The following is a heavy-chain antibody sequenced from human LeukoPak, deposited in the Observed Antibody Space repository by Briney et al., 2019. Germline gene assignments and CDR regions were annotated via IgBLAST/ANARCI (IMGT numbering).Heavy chain of an antibody. D-gene: IGHD3-10*01. Sequence: PSETVSLTCIVSGGTISSSSYYWGWIRQPPGKGLEWIGSIYYSGSTYYNPSLKSRVTISVDTSKNQFSLKLSSVTAADTAVYYCAGSITMVRGVSSPPDYWGQGTPVTVSS. CDR2: IYYSGST. J-gene: IGHJ4*02. CDR3: AGSITMVRGVSSPPDY. CDR1: GGTISSSSYY. V-gene: IGHV4-39*01.